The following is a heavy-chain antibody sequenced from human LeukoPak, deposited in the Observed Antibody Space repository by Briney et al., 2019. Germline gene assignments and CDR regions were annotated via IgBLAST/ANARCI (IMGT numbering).Heavy chain of an antibody. Sequence: ASVTVSCKASGYTFTGYYMHWVRQAPGQGLEWMGWINPNSGGTNYAQKFQGRVTMTRDTSISTAHMELSRLRSDDTAVYYCARASPYYYYGMDVWGQGTTVTVAS. CDR3: ARASPYYYYGMDV. J-gene: IGHJ6*02. CDR1: GYTFTGYY. V-gene: IGHV1-2*02. CDR2: INPNSGGT.